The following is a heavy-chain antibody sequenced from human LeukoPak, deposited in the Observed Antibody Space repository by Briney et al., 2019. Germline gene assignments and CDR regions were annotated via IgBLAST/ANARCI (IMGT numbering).Heavy chain of an antibody. V-gene: IGHV1-2*02. CDR1: GYTFTYYS. J-gene: IGHJ4*02. D-gene: IGHD3-16*01. CDR3: ARGPYSAYDY. CDR2: IIPNSGGT. Sequence: GASVTVSCKASGYTFTYYSMHWVRQAPGQGLDWMGWIIPNSGGTNFAQKFQGRVTMTMDTSISTAYMELSRLRSDDTAVYYCARGPYSAYDYWGQGTLVTVSS.